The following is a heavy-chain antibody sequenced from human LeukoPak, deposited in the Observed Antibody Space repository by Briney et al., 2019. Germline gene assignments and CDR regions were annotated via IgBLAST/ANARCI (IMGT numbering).Heavy chain of an antibody. CDR1: GGSIRSSSYY. Sequence: SETLSLTCTVSGGSIRSSSYYRAWIRQPPGKGLEGIGSMDYSETSDYNPSLKSRLTISADTSKNQFSLKLNSVTAADTAVYYCARWTTCGGDCHILDYWGQGILVTVSS. D-gene: IGHD2-21*02. CDR2: MDYSETS. CDR3: ARWTTCGGDCHILDY. V-gene: IGHV4-39*07. J-gene: IGHJ4*02.